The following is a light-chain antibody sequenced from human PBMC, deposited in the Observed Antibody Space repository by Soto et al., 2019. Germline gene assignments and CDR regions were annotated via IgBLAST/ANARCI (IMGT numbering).Light chain of an antibody. V-gene: IGLV2-23*02. CDR1: SSDVGSYDH. J-gene: IGLJ3*02. CDR3: CSFAGINTLV. CDR2: EVS. Sequence: QSALTQPASVSGSPGQSITISCTGTSSDVGSYDHVSWYQHHPGKAPKLMIYEVSKRPSGVSHRFSGSKSGNTASLTISGLQTEDEDDYYCCSFAGINTLVFGGGTKLTVL.